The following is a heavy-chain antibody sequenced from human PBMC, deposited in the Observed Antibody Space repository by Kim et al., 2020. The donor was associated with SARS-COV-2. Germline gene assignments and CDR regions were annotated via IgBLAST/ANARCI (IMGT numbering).Heavy chain of an antibody. D-gene: IGHD3-16*01. CDR1: GFTFSTYW. V-gene: IGHV3-7*01. Sequence: GGSLRLSCAASGFTFSTYWMSWVRQAPGKGLEWVANIKQDGSEKNYVDSVKGRFTISRDNAKNSLFLQMNSLRAEDTAVYYCVKERQFIPPGATAYRGMDVWGQGTTVTVPS. CDR2: IKQDGSEK. J-gene: IGHJ6*02. CDR3: VKERQFIPPGATAYRGMDV.